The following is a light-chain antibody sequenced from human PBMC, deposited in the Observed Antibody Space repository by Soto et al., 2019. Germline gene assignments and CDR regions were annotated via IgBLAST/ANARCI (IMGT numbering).Light chain of an antibody. Sequence: QSALTQPASVSGSPGQSITISCTGTSSDVGGYNYVSWYQQHPGKAPKLMIFDVSYRPSGVSNRFSGSKSGNTASLTISGLQAEDEAVYYCSSYTSSSTLVFGGGTKLTVL. J-gene: IGLJ2*01. V-gene: IGLV2-14*01. CDR2: DVS. CDR1: SSDVGGYNY. CDR3: SSYTSSSTLV.